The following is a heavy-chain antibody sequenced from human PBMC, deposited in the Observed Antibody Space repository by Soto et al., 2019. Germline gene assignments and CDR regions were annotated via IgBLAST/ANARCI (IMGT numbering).Heavy chain of an antibody. Sequence: AAVKVSCKASGYTFTSYAMHWVRQAPGQRLEWMGWINAGSGNTKYSQKFQGRVTITRDTSASTAYMELSSLRSEDTAVYYCASEAHGGEFDYSGQGTLVTVSS. CDR2: INAGSGNT. CDR3: ASEAHGGEFDY. D-gene: IGHD4-17*01. V-gene: IGHV1-3*01. CDR1: GYTFTSYA. J-gene: IGHJ4*02.